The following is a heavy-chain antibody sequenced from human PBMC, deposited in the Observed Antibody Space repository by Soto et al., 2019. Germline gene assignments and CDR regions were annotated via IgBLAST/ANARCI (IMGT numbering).Heavy chain of an antibody. CDR2: MNPNSGNT. J-gene: IGHJ4*02. V-gene: IGHV1-8*01. CDR1: GYTFTSYD. D-gene: IGHD1-26*01. Sequence: ASVKVSCKASGYTFTSYDINWVRQATGQGLEWMGWMNPNSGNTGYAQKFQGRVTMTRNTSISTAYMELSSLRSEDTAVYYCAGQSRVGATILSYWGQGTLVTVSS. CDR3: AGQSRVGATILSY.